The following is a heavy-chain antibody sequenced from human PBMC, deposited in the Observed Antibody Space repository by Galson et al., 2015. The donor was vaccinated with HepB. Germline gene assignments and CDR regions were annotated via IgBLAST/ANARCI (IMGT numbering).Heavy chain of an antibody. CDR2: ISSSSNYI. V-gene: IGHV3-21*01. CDR3: ARVVPYCSSTICYCDY. D-gene: IGHD2-2*01. J-gene: IGHJ4*02. Sequence: SLRLSCAASGFTLRTSAVHWVRQAPGKGLEWVSSISSSSNYIYYADSVKGRFTISRDNAKNSLYLQMNSLRAEDTAVYYCARVVPYCSSTICYCDYWGQGTLVTVSS. CDR1: GFTLRTSA.